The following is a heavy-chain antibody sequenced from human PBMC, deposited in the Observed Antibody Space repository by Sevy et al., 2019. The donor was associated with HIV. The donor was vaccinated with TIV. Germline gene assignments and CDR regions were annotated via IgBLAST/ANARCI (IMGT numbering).Heavy chain of an antibody. CDR2: INSDGSST. J-gene: IGHJ4*02. CDR1: GFTFSSYW. CDR3: ARGFSEYYVILTGYSGFDY. V-gene: IGHV3-74*01. D-gene: IGHD3-9*01. Sequence: GGSLRLSCAASGFTFSSYWMHWVRQAPGKGLVWVSRINSDGSSTSYADSVKGRFTMPRDNAKNTLYLQMNSLRAEETAVYYCARGFSEYYVILTGYSGFDYWGQGTLVTVSS.